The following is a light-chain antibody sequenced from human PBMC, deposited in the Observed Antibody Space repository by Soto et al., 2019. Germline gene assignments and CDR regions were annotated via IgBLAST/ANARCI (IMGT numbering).Light chain of an antibody. Sequence: SYELTQPPSVSVSPGQTASITCSGDKLGDKYACWYQQKPGQSPVLVIYQDSKRPSGTPERFSGSNSGNTATLTISGTQAMDEADYYCQAWDSSTGDVVFGGGTKVTVL. V-gene: IGLV3-1*01. CDR2: QDS. CDR1: KLGDKY. CDR3: QAWDSSTGDVV. J-gene: IGLJ2*01.